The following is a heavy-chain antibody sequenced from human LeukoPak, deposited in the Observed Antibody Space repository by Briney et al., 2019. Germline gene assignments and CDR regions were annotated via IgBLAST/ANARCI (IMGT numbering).Heavy chain of an antibody. CDR1: GGSISSYY. CDR3: ARIGEGYYDFWSGYYGTPDYYYMDV. CDR2: IYYSGST. V-gene: IGHV4-59*01. D-gene: IGHD3-3*01. J-gene: IGHJ6*03. Sequence: PSETLSLTCTVSGGSISSYYWSWIRQPPAKGLEWIGYIYYSGSTNYNPSLKSRVTISVDTSKNQFSLKLSSVTAADTAVYYCARIGEGYYDFWSGYYGTPDYYYMDVWGKGTTVTVSS.